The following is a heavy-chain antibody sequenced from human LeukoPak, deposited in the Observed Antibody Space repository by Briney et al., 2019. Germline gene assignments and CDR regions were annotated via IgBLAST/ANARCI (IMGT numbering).Heavy chain of an antibody. CDR3: ARGAARRGNYYYYMDV. V-gene: IGHV1-2*02. CDR2: INPNSGGT. D-gene: IGHD6-6*01. Sequence: ASVKVSCKASGYTFTGYYMHWVRQAPGQGLEWMGWINPNSGGTNYAQKFQGRVTMTRGTSISTAYMELSRLRSDDTAVYYCARGAARRGNYYYYMDVWGKGTTVTVSS. CDR1: GYTFTGYY. J-gene: IGHJ6*03.